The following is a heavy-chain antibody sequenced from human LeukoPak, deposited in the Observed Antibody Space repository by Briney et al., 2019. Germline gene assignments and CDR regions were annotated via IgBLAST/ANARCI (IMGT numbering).Heavy chain of an antibody. CDR1: GFTFSSYW. D-gene: IGHD3-10*01. Sequence: GGPLRLSCAASGFTFSSYWMHWVRQAPGKGLVWVSAISGSSGSTYYADSVKGRFTISRDNSKNTLYLQMNSLRAEDTAVYYCAKVSWFGEFSDAFDIWGQGTMVTVSS. J-gene: IGHJ3*02. V-gene: IGHV3-23*01. CDR2: ISGSSGST. CDR3: AKVSWFGEFSDAFDI.